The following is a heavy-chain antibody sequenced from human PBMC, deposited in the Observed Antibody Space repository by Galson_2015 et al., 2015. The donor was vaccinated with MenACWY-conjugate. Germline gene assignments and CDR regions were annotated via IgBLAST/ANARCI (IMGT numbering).Heavy chain of an antibody. J-gene: IGHJ5*01. CDR3: ARDRYGDRAAEWFDP. CDR2: VYPDVSA. D-gene: IGHD4-17*01. Sequence: PGKGLEWIGSVYPDVSANYNPSLTGRVTVAVDTSQNQFSLKLNSVTAADTAVYYCARDRYGDRAAEWFDPWGQGTPVTVSS. V-gene: IGHV4-38-2*02.